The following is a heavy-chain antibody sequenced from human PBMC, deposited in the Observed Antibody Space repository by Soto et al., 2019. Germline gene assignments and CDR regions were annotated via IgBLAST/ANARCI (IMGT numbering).Heavy chain of an antibody. V-gene: IGHV1-69*13. CDR3: ARNADYYDGSGYYFYCGMDV. CDR1: GGPFSSYA. CDR2: IIPICGTA. D-gene: IGHD3-22*01. J-gene: IGHJ6*02. Sequence: SVKISCKASGGPFSSYAISWVRQAPGQGLEWMGGIIPICGTANYAQKFKGRVTINADESTSTAYMELSSLRSEDTAVYYCARNADYYDGSGYYFYCGMDVWGQGTTVTVSS.